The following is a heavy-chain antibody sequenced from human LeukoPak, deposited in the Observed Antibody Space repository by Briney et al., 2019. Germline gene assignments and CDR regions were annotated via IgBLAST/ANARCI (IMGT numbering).Heavy chain of an antibody. Sequence: GGSLRLSCAASGFTFSTYALHWARQAPGKGLEWVAVISYDGNNKYYVDSVKGRFTISRDNSKNTLYLQMSSLRAEDTAVYFCASISGASWGDFWGQGTQVTVSS. CDR2: ISYDGNNK. CDR3: ASISGASWGDF. V-gene: IGHV3-30-3*01. D-gene: IGHD3-16*01. CDR1: GFTFSTYA. J-gene: IGHJ4*02.